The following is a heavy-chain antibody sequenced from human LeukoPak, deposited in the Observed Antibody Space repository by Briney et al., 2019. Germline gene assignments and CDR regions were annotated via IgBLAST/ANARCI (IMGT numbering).Heavy chain of an antibody. J-gene: IGHJ2*01. D-gene: IGHD2-15*01. Sequence: PSETLSLTCPVYGGSFSGYYWSWIRQPPGKGLEWIGEINHSGSTNYNPSLKSRVTISVDTSKNQFSLKLSSVTAADTAVYYCARCSGRSAFDLWGRGTLVTVSS. CDR2: INHSGST. CDR1: GGSFSGYY. V-gene: IGHV4-34*01. CDR3: ARCSGRSAFDL.